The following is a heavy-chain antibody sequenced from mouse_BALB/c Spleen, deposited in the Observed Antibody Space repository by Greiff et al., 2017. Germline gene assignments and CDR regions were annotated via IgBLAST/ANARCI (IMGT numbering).Heavy chain of an antibody. V-gene: IGHV1-80*01. CDR2: IYPGDGDT. CDR3: ANLYYGNYWFAY. Sequence: VQLQESGAELVRPGSSVKISCKASGYAFSSYWMNWVKQRPGQGLEWIGQIYPGDGDTNYNGKFKGKATLTADKSSSTAYMQLSSLTSEDSAVYFCANLYYGNYWFAYWGQGTLVTVSA. D-gene: IGHD2-1*01. J-gene: IGHJ3*01. CDR1: GYAFSSYW.